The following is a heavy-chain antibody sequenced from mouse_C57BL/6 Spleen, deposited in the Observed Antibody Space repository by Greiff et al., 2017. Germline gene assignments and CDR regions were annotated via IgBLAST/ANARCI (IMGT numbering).Heavy chain of an antibody. Sequence: DVQLQESGPGLVKPSQSLSLTCSVTGYSITSGYYWNWIRQFPGNKLEWMGYISYDGSNNYNPSLKNRISITRDTSKNQFFLKLNSVTTEDTATYYCARGHDGGAMDYWGQGTSVTVSS. CDR2: ISYDGSN. V-gene: IGHV3-6*01. J-gene: IGHJ4*01. CDR3: ARGHDGGAMDY. D-gene: IGHD2-3*01. CDR1: GYSITSGYY.